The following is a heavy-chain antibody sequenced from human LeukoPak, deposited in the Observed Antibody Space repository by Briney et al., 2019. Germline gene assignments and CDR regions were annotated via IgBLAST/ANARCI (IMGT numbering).Heavy chain of an antibody. CDR2: VSRDGGSK. Sequence: GGSLRLSCAASGFTFSTYSLNWVRQAPGKGLEWVSYVSRDGGSKSYADSLKGRFTISRDNARNALFLQINSLGVEDTAVYYCARDHSVLVAAIGSAPAFDVWGHGTMVIVSP. J-gene: IGHJ3*01. D-gene: IGHD2-21*02. V-gene: IGHV3-48*01. CDR1: GFTFSTYS. CDR3: ARDHSVLVAAIGSAPAFDV.